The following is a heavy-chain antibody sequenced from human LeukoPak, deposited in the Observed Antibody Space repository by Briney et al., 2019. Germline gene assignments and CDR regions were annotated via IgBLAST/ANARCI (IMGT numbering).Heavy chain of an antibody. CDR1: GFTFSHHG. D-gene: IGHD5-24*01. Sequence: GGTLRLSCAASGFTFSHHGMNWVRQAPGKGLEWVSSISSSSSYIYYADSVKGRFTISRDNAKNSLYLQMNSLRAEDTAVYYCARLMAPANWFDPWGQGTLVTVSS. CDR2: ISSSSSYI. CDR3: ARLMAPANWFDP. J-gene: IGHJ5*02. V-gene: IGHV3-21*01.